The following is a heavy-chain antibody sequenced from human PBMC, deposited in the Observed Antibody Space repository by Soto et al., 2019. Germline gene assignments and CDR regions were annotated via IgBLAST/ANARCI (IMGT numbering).Heavy chain of an antibody. J-gene: IGHJ5*02. D-gene: IGHD3-22*01. CDR2: IYSGGST. CDR1: GFTVSSNY. V-gene: IGHV3-53*01. Sequence: XGSLRLSCSASGFTVSSNYMSWVRQAPGKGLEWVSVIYSGGSTYYADSVKGRFTISRDNSKNTLYLQMNSLRAEDTAVYYCARVDYYDSSGHNWFDHWGQGNLVTVS. CDR3: ARVDYYDSSGHNWFDH.